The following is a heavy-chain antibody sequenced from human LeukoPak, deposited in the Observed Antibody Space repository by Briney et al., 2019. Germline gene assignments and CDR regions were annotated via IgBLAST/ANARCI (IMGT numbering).Heavy chain of an antibody. D-gene: IGHD3-3*01. CDR2: IYHSGST. Sequence: SETLSLTCTVSGYSISSGYYWGWIRQPPGKGLEWIGSIYHSGSTYYNPSLKSRVTISVDTSKNQFSLKLSSVTAADTAVYYCARDVRDYDFWSGPTFDPWGQGTLVTVSS. CDR1: GYSISSGYY. CDR3: ARDVRDYDFWSGPTFDP. V-gene: IGHV4-38-2*02. J-gene: IGHJ5*02.